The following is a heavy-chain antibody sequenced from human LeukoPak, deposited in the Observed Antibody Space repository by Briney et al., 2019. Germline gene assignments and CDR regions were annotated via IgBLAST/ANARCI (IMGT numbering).Heavy chain of an antibody. Sequence: GGSLRLSCAASGFTFSSYWMSWVRQAPGKGLEWVANIKQDGSEKYYVDSVKGRFTISRDNAKNSLYLQMNSLRAEDTAVYYCARDSPITIFGVVTQHYGMDVWGQGTTVTVSS. D-gene: IGHD3-3*01. CDR3: ARDSPITIFGVVTQHYGMDV. CDR1: GFTFSSYW. J-gene: IGHJ6*02. CDR2: IKQDGSEK. V-gene: IGHV3-7*03.